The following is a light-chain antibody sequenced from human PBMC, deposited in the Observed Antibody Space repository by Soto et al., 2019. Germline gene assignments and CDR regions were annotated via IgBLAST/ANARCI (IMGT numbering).Light chain of an antibody. CDR1: SSNIGAGYD. Sequence: QLVLTQPPSVSGAPGQRITISCTGTSSNIGAGYDVHWYQQLPGTAPKVLIYANRNRPAGVPDRFSASKSGTSGSLAITGLQAEDEADYYCQSYDSSLSGDVFGSGTKLTVL. J-gene: IGLJ1*01. V-gene: IGLV1-40*01. CDR2: ANR. CDR3: QSYDSSLSGDV.